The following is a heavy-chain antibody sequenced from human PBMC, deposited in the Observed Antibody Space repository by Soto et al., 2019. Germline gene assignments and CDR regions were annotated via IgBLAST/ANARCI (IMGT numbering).Heavy chain of an antibody. Sequence: EVQLLESGGGLVQPGGSLRLSCAASGFTFSSYAMSWVRQAPGKGLEWVSAISGSGGSTYYADSVKGRFTISRDNSKNTLFLQMNSLRAEDTAVYYCGKGMERITIFGVVIIPFYYYGMDVWGQGTTVTVSS. CDR3: GKGMERITIFGVVIIPFYYYGMDV. J-gene: IGHJ6*02. CDR1: GFTFSSYA. CDR2: ISGSGGST. D-gene: IGHD3-3*01. V-gene: IGHV3-23*01.